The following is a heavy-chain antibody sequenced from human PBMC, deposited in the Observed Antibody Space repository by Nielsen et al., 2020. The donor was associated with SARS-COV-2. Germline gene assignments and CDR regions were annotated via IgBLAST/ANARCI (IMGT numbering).Heavy chain of an antibody. V-gene: IGHV4-59*08. J-gene: IGHJ4*02. CDR3: ARQNPYTAVAGTPLGY. Sequence: SETLSLTCTVSGSSISSYYWSWIRQPPGKGLEWIGYIYYSGSTYYNPSLKSRVTISVDTSKNQFSLKLSSVTAADTAVYYCARQNPYTAVAGTPLGYWGQGTLVTVSS. D-gene: IGHD6-19*01. CDR2: IYYSGST. CDR1: GSSISSYY.